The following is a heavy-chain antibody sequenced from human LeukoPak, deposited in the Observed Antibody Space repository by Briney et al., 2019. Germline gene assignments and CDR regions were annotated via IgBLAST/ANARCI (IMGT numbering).Heavy chain of an antibody. D-gene: IGHD5-12*01. Sequence: GGTLRLSCAASGFTFSNFGMSWVRQAPGKGLEWVSVISGSGGSTYYADSVKGRFTILRDNAKNSLYLQMNSLRAEDTAVYYCARSTTNVDIVATIGTYYYYYMDVWGKGTTVTVSS. CDR2: ISGSGGST. V-gene: IGHV3-23*01. J-gene: IGHJ6*03. CDR3: ARSTTNVDIVATIGTYYYYYMDV. CDR1: GFTFSNFG.